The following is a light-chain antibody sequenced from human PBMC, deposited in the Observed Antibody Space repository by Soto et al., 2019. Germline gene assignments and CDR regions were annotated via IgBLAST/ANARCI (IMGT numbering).Light chain of an antibody. CDR2: DAS. Sequence: EIVLTQSPGTLSLSLGDRATLSCRASQRVSNSYLAWYQQKPGQAPRLLIYDASTRAAGVPDRVTGGGAGTDFTLPLSALEPEDFALYFCQQYERPPFAFGQGTRLEI. CDR3: QQYERPPFA. J-gene: IGKJ2*01. CDR1: QRVSNSY. V-gene: IGKV3-20*01.